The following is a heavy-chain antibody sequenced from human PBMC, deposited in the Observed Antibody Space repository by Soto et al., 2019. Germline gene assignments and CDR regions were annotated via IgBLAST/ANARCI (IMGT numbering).Heavy chain of an antibody. CDR1: EFTFSSYW. V-gene: IGHV3-7*05. CDR2: IDGEGGEK. D-gene: IGHD1-26*01. Sequence: GGSLRLSCETSEFTFSSYWMTWVRRTPGKGLEWVANIDGEGGEKNYADSVKGRFTISRDNAKKSLFLQMDSLRAEDTAVYYCARGLYNGSPHLFYWGQGTLVTVSS. J-gene: IGHJ4*02. CDR3: ARGLYNGSPHLFY.